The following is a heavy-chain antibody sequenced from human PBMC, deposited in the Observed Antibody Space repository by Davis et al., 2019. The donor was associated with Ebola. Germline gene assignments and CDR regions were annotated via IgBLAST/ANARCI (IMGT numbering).Heavy chain of an antibody. V-gene: IGHV4-34*01. D-gene: IGHD3-16*02. Sequence: PSETLSLTCAVYGGSFSGYYWSWIRQPPGKGLEWMGEINHSGSTNYNPSLKSRVTISVDTSKNQFSLKLSSVTAADTAVYYCAQRWGSYRYFRHWGQGTLVTVAS. CDR3: AQRWGSYRYFRH. CDR1: GGSFSGYY. CDR2: INHSGST. J-gene: IGHJ4*02.